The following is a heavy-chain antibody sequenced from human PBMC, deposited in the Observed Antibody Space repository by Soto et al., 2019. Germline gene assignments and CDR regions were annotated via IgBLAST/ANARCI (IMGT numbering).Heavy chain of an antibody. D-gene: IGHD3-22*01. CDR1: GGTFSSYA. Sequence: ASVKVSCKASGGTFSSYAISWVRQAPGQGLEWMGGIIPIFGTANYAQKFQGRVTITADKSTSTAYMELSSLRSEDTAVYYCARDPAYAGSSGSEARDMDVWGQGTTVTVSS. CDR3: ARDPAYAGSSGSEARDMDV. V-gene: IGHV1-69*06. J-gene: IGHJ6*02. CDR2: IIPIFGTA.